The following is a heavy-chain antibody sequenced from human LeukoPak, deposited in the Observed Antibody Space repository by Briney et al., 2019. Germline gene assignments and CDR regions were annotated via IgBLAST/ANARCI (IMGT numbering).Heavy chain of an antibody. CDR3: ARAMVRLNWFDP. J-gene: IGHJ5*02. V-gene: IGHV5-10-1*01. Sequence: GASLKISCKGSGYSFTSYWISWVRQMPGKGREWMGRIDPTDSYTNYSPSFQGHVTFSVDKSISTAYLQWSSLKASDTAMYYCARAMVRLNWFDPWGQGTLVTVSS. CDR2: IDPTDSYT. D-gene: IGHD3-10*01. CDR1: GYSFTSYW.